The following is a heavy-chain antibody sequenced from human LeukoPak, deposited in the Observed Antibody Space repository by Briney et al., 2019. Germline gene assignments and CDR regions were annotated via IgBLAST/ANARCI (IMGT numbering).Heavy chain of an antibody. J-gene: IGHJ6*03. V-gene: IGHV4-34*01. CDR1: GGSFSGYY. CDR2: IKHSGST. CDR3: ARCRNTMVRGAIGAETRYYYSYYMDV. D-gene: IGHD3-10*01. Sequence: SETLSLTCAVYGGSFSGYYWSWIRQPPGKGLEWIGEIKHSGSTNYNPSLKSRVTISVDTSKIQSSLKLSSVTSADTAVYYSARCRNTMVRGAIGAETRYYYSYYMDVWGKGTTVTVSS.